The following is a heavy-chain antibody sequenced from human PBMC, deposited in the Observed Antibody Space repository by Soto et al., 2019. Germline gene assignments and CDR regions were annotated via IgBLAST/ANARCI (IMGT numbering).Heavy chain of an antibody. CDR1: GYSFTRYG. J-gene: IGHJ6*02. CDR2: INTYNGNT. V-gene: IGHV1-18*01. Sequence: QVQLVQSRAEVKNPGASVKVSCKASGYSFTRYGIAWARQAPGQRLEWMGWINTYNGNTNYAQNLQGRVTLTTDTSTSTAYMELTSLRSNDTAIYYFVMVDVYVTPSPQDVWGQGTTVIVSS. D-gene: IGHD3-16*01. CDR3: VMVDVYVTPSPQDV.